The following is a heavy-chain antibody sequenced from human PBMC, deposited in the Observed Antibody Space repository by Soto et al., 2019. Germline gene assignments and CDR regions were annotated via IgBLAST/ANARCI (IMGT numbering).Heavy chain of an antibody. Sequence: ASVKGSCKTSGYTFTSYVMQWVRQAPGQRLEWMGWINPGNGNTKYSQKFQGRVTISRDTSASTADMEVSGLQSEDTAVYYCARVGATTYFDYWGQGTLVTVSS. CDR3: ARVGATTYFDY. V-gene: IGHV1-3*01. CDR1: GYTFTSYV. D-gene: IGHD5-12*01. J-gene: IGHJ4*02. CDR2: INPGNGNT.